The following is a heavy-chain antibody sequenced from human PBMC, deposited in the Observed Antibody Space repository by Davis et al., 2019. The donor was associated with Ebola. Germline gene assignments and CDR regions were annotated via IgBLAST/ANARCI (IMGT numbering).Heavy chain of an antibody. CDR3: ARGSQTYSNSWYYFDY. CDR1: GFTFSNYA. CDR2: ISYDGRNK. J-gene: IGHJ4*02. D-gene: IGHD5-18*01. V-gene: IGHV3-30*04. Sequence: PGGSLRLSCAASGFTFSNYAMHWVRQAPGKGLEWVALISYDGRNKYHADSVKGRFTISRDNSKTTLYLQMNSLRAEDTAVYYCARGSQTYSNSWYYFDYWGQGTLVTVSS.